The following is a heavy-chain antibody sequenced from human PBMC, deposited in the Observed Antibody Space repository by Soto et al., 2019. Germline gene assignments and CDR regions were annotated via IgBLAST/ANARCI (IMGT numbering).Heavy chain of an antibody. J-gene: IGHJ4*02. CDR2: ISAYNGNT. CDR3: ATEAAAGTLDY. V-gene: IGHV1-18*01. D-gene: IGHD6-13*01. CDR1: GYTFTSYG. Sequence: QVQLVQSGAEVKKPGASVKVSCKASGYTFTSYGISWVRQAPGQGLEWMGWISAYNGNTNYAQKLQGRVTMTTDTATSTAYMELRSLSYDDAAVYYCATEAAAGTLDYWGQGTLVTVSS.